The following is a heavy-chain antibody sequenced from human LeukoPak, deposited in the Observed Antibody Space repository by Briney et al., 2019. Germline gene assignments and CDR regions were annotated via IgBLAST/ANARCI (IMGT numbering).Heavy chain of an antibody. CDR3: ARGKAGDSGGHRAFDI. D-gene: IGHD2-15*01. CDR2: MNPNSGNT. J-gene: IGHJ3*02. V-gene: IGHV1-8*01. CDR1: GYTFTAYD. Sequence: ASVKVSREASGYTFTAYDINWVRQATGQGLEWMGWMNPNSGNTGYAQKFQGSVTITRNTSISTAYMDFSNLRPEDTAVYYCARGKAGDSGGHRAFDIWGQGTMVTVSS.